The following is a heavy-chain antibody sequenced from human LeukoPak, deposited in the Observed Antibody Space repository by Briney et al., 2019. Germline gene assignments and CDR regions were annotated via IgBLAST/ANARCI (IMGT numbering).Heavy chain of an antibody. CDR2: ISSNGGST. D-gene: IGHD6-13*01. CDR1: GFTFSSFW. CDR3: ARGSSSSWDAATLDY. Sequence: PGGSLRLSCAASGFTFSSFWMSWVRQAPGKGLEYVSAISSNGGSTYYADSVKGRFTISRDNSKNTLYLQMGSLRAEDMAVYYCARGSSSSWDAATLDYWGQGTLVTVSS. J-gene: IGHJ4*02. V-gene: IGHV3-64*02.